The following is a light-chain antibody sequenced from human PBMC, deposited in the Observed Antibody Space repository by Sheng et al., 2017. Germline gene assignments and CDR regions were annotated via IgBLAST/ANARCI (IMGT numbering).Light chain of an antibody. Sequence: QSVLTQPPSVSGAPGQTVTMSCTGGSSNIGAGYDVHWYQQLPGTAPRLVIYDNNNRPSGVPGRFSGSASGTSASLAITGLQTEDEADYFCQSYDISLNSGVFGGGTKLTVL. CDR2: DNN. J-gene: IGLJ3*02. CDR1: SSNIGAGYD. CDR3: QSYDISLNSGV. V-gene: IGLV1-40*01.